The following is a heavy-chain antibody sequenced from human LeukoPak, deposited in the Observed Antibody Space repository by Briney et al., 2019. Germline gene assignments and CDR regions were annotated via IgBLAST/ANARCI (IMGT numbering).Heavy chain of an antibody. CDR2: INTEGAST. D-gene: IGHD1/OR15-1a*01. CDR1: GFAFSSYW. J-gene: IGHJ4*02. CDR3: ASVTATTAGIDC. Sequence: GAMRLSCTASGFAFSSYWLFWVRKAPGTGLVCVSQINTEGASTAYRDAAKGRCTTSRDNARNTPYLQMDSLRVEDTAVYYCASVTATTAGIDCWGQGTLVTVSS. V-gene: IGHV3-74*01.